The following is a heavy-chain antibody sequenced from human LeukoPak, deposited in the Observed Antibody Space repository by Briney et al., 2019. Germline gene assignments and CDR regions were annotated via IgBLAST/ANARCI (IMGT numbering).Heavy chain of an antibody. Sequence: SQTLSLTCAISGDSVSSNSVAWNWIRWSPSRGLEWLGRTYYRSKWSNDYAVSVKSRITINPDTSKNQFSLQLNSVTPEDTAVYYCARGRAGEYFQHWGQGTLVTVSS. CDR2: TYYRSKWSN. CDR3: ARGRAGEYFQH. J-gene: IGHJ1*01. CDR1: GDSVSSNSVA. V-gene: IGHV6-1*01.